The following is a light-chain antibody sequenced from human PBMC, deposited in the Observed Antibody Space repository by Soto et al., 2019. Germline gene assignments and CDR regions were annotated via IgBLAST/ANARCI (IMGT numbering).Light chain of an antibody. J-gene: IGKJ4*01. CDR1: QSISTW. Sequence: GDRVTITCRASQSISTWLAWYQQKPGKAPKLLIYDASSLESGVPSRFSGSGSGTEFTLTISSLEPEDFAVYYCQQRSNWPALTFGGGTKVEIK. V-gene: IGKV1-5*01. CDR2: DAS. CDR3: QQRSNWPALT.